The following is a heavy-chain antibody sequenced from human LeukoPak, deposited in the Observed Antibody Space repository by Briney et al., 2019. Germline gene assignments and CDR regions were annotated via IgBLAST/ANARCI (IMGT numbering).Heavy chain of an antibody. CDR1: GYTFTSYG. Sequence: ASVNVSCKASGYTFTSYGISWVRQAPGQGLEWMGWISAYNGNTNYAQKLQGRVTMTTDTSTSTAYMELRSLRSDDTAVYYCARASRGSSRSNVDYWGQGTLVTVSS. CDR2: ISAYNGNT. V-gene: IGHV1-18*01. J-gene: IGHJ4*02. D-gene: IGHD6-6*01. CDR3: ARASRGSSRSNVDY.